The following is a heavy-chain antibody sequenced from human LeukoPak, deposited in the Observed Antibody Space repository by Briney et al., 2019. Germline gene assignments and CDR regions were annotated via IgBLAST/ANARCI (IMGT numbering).Heavy chain of an antibody. CDR2: ISSSSSYI. CDR1: GFTLSSYS. CDR3: ARPSSDYDILTGYYGD. V-gene: IGHV3-21*01. Sequence: GGSLRLSCAASGFTLSSYSMNWVRQAPGKGLEWVSSISSSSSYIYYADSVKGRFTISRDNAKNSLYLQMNSLRAEDTAVYYCARPSSDYDILTGYYGDWGQGTLVTVSS. J-gene: IGHJ4*02. D-gene: IGHD3-9*01.